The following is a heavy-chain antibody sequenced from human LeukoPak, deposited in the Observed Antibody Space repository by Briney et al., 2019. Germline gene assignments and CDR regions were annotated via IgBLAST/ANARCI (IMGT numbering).Heavy chain of an antibody. CDR2: IYYTGST. J-gene: IGHJ4*02. D-gene: IGHD3-10*01. Sequence: PSETLSLTCTVSGGSISSSSYYWTWIRQPPGKGLEWIGYIYYTGSTSYNPSLKSRVTMSVDTSKNQFSLKLSSVTAADTAVYYCAREGDYGSGSPYWGQETLVTVSS. V-gene: IGHV4-61*01. CDR1: GGSISSSSYY. CDR3: AREGDYGSGSPY.